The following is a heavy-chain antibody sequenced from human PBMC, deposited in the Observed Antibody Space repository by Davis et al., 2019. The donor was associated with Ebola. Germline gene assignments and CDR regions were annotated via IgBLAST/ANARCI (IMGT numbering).Heavy chain of an antibody. CDR3: ARDPDTSAPPDDFDI. CDR2: ISSSSTI. Sequence: GGSLRLSCAASGFTFSSYNMNWVRQAPGKGLEWVSYISSSSTIHYADSVRGRFTISRDNAKSSLYLQMNSLRDEDTAVYYCARDPDTSAPPDDFDIWGHGTMVTVSS. J-gene: IGHJ3*02. CDR1: GFTFSSYN. V-gene: IGHV3-48*02. D-gene: IGHD3-22*01.